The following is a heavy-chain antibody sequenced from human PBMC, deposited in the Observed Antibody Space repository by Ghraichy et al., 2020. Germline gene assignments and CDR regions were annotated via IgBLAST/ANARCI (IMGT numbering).Heavy chain of an antibody. CDR3: ARDRSGGRSFYGMEV. CDR2: INYSGST. J-gene: IGHJ6*02. CDR1: GGSISGSY. Sequence: SETLSLTCTVSGGSISGSYWSWIRQPPGKGLEWIGYINYSGSTKYNPSLKSRVTMAVDASKNQFSLKLSSVTAADTAIYYCARDRSGGRSFYGMEVWGQGTTVTVSS. D-gene: IGHD2-15*01. V-gene: IGHV4-59*01.